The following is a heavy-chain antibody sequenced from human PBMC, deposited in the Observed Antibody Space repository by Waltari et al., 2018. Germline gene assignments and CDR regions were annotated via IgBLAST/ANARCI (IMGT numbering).Heavy chain of an antibody. Sequence: QVQLVQSGAEVKKPGSSVKVSCKASGGPFSSYSISWVRQAPGQGLEWMGGSIPILGITTYAPKFQGRVTITADESTSTAFMELSSLRSDDTAVYYCAREGVVAGLDYWGQGTLVTVSS. CDR1: GGPFSSYS. CDR2: SIPILGIT. V-gene: IGHV1-69*04. CDR3: AREGVVAGLDY. J-gene: IGHJ4*02. D-gene: IGHD2-15*01.